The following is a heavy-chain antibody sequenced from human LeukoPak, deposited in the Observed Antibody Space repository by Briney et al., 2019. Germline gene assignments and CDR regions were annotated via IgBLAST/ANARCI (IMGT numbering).Heavy chain of an antibody. CDR2: ISCSGGST. CDR1: GFTVSNNY. D-gene: IGHD1-26*01. CDR3: AKDRVGAISYFDY. V-gene: IGHV3-23*01. J-gene: IGHJ4*02. Sequence: GGSLRLSCAASGFTVSNNYMSWFRQAPGKGLEWVSAISCSGGSTYYADSVKGRFTISRDNSKNTLYLQMNSLRAEDTAVYYCAKDRVGAISYFDYWAQGTLVTVSS.